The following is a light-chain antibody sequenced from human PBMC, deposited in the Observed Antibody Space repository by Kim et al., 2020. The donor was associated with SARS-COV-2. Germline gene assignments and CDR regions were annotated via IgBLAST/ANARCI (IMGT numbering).Light chain of an antibody. J-gene: IGKJ1*01. CDR1: QSVTTW. CDR3: QQYNSYSRT. Sequence: DIQMTQSPSTLSASVGDRVIITCRASQSVTTWLAWYQQKPGKAPKLLIYKASTLVSGVPSRFSGSGSETEFTLTISSLQTDDFAIYYCQQYNSYSRTFGQGTKVDIK. CDR2: KAS. V-gene: IGKV1-5*03.